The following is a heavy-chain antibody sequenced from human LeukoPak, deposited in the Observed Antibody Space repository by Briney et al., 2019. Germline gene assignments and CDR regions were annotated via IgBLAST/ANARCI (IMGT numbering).Heavy chain of an antibody. D-gene: IGHD6-13*01. Sequence: SETLSLTCTVSGGSISSYYWSWIRQPAGKGLEWIGRIHTSGSTNYNASLKSRLTMSVDTPKNQFSLNLTSMTAADTAVYYCARKYGSSRIFDYWGKGTLVTVSS. J-gene: IGHJ4*02. CDR1: GGSISSYY. CDR2: IHTSGST. CDR3: ARKYGSSRIFDY. V-gene: IGHV4-4*07.